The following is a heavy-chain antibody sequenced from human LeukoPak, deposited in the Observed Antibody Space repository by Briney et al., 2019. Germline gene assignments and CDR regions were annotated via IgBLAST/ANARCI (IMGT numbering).Heavy chain of an antibody. CDR1: GGSISSSNW. CDR2: IYHSGST. V-gene: IGHV4-4*02. CDR3: ATRIVVVVAATLYYYGMDV. D-gene: IGHD2-15*01. J-gene: IGHJ6*02. Sequence: PSGTLSLTCAVSGGSISSSNWWSWVRQPPGKGLEWIGEIYHSGSTNYNPSLKSRVTISVDKSKNQFSLKLSSVTAADTAVYYCATRIVVVVAATLYYYGMDVWGQGTTVTVSS.